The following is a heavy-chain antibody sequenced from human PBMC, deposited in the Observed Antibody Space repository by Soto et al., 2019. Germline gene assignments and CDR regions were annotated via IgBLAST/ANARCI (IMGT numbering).Heavy chain of an antibody. J-gene: IGHJ2*01. CDR2: MNSDGSTI. V-gene: IGHV3-74*01. Sequence: EGQLVESGGGLVQPGGSLRLSCAASGFTFSDYWVHWVRQVPGKGLVWVSRMNSDGSTISYADSVKGRLTISRDNAKNTVDLQMNSLTAEDTAVYYCARVGQGFWYFDLWGRGTLVTVSS. CDR3: ARVGQGFWYFDL. CDR1: GFTFSDYW.